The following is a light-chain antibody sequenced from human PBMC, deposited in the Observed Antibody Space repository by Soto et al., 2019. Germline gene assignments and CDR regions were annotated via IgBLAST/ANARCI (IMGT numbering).Light chain of an antibody. CDR1: QDIRNF. CDR2: AAS. CDR3: QKYSSVLV. Sequence: DIQMTQSPTSLSASVGDRVTITCRASQDIRNFVAWYQQKPGIAPKLLIYAASTLQSGVPSRFSGSGSGTDFTLTINSLQPEDVATYSCQKYSSVLVFGPGTKVEIK. J-gene: IGKJ3*01. V-gene: IGKV1-27*01.